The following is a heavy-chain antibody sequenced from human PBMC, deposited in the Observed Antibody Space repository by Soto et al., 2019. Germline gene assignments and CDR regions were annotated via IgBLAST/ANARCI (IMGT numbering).Heavy chain of an antibody. D-gene: IGHD2-15*01. CDR1: GYTFTRYT. V-gene: IGHV1-3*01. CDR3: ARGIATGQLDP. CDR2: INPDNGNT. Sequence: ASVKVSCKASGYTFTRYTMSWVRQAPGQRLEWMGWINPDNGNTKSSQKFQDRVIITRDTSASTAYMDLSSLRSEDTAVYYCARGIATGQLDPWGQGALVTVSS. J-gene: IGHJ5*02.